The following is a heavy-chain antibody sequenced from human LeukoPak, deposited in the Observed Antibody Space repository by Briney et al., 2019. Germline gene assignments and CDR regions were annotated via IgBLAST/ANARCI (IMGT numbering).Heavy chain of an antibody. CDR1: GFTFDDYA. CDR3: AKAAIYSSSSGFDY. Sequence: GRSLRPSCAASGFTFDDYALHWVRQAPGRGLEWVSDISWNSGDIGYAASVKGRFTISRDNAKNSLYLQLSSLKTEDSALYHCAKAAIYSSSSGFDYWGQGTLVTVSS. CDR2: ISWNSGDI. D-gene: IGHD6-6*01. V-gene: IGHV3-9*01. J-gene: IGHJ4*02.